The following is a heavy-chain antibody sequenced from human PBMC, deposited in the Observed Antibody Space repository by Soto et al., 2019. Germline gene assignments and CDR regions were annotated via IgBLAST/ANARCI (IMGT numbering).Heavy chain of an antibody. V-gene: IGHV3-74*01. CDR2: IKTDGSTT. Sequence: EVQLVQSGGGLVQPGGSLRLSCAASGFSFSSHWMHWVRQAPGKGLVWVSHIKTDGSTTAYADSVKGRFTISRDNAKNTMYLQMNSLRAENTAVYDCLRDPYSSDAYDIWGQGTMVTVSS. D-gene: IGHD6-13*01. J-gene: IGHJ3*02. CDR1: GFSFSSHW. CDR3: LRDPYSSDAYDI.